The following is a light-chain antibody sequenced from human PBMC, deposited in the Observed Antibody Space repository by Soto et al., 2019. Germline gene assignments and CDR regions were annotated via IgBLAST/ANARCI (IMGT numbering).Light chain of an antibody. CDR1: QIVSSDY. CDR3: QQRSNWPPIT. Sequence: NLLTQSPGTLSLSPGVGATLSCRAGQIVSSDYLAWYQQKPGQAPRLLIHGTSSRATGIPDRFSGSGSGTDFTLTISSLEPEDFAVYYCQQRSNWPPITFGHGTRLEIK. CDR2: GTS. V-gene: IGKV3D-20*02. J-gene: IGKJ5*01.